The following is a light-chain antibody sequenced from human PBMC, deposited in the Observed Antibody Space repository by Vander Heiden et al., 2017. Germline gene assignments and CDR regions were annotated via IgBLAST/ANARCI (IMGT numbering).Light chain of an antibody. J-gene: IGKJ4*01. CDR2: DAS. CDR1: QSVSSY. CDR3: QKRGDWQLT. V-gene: IGKV3-11*01. Sequence: EIVLTQSPATLSLSPGERATLSCRASQSVSSYLAWYQQKPGQSPRLLIYDASNRATGIPARFSGSGSGTDFTLTISGLEPEDVAVYYCQKRGDWQLTFGGGTKVEIK.